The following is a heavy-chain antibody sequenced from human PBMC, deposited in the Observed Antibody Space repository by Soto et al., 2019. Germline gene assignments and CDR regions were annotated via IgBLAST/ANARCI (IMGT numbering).Heavy chain of an antibody. CDR3: TRRGCSTTGCYFN. V-gene: IGHV3-74*01. D-gene: IGHD2-2*01. J-gene: IGHJ4*02. CDR2: INGDGSSI. CDR1: GVTFSSYG. Sequence: GGSLRLSCAASGVTFSSYGMHWVRQAPGKGLEWVSRINGDGSSINYADSVKGRFTISRDNAKNTLYLQMNSLRVEDAAVYYCTRRGCSTTGCYFNWGRGTLVTVSS.